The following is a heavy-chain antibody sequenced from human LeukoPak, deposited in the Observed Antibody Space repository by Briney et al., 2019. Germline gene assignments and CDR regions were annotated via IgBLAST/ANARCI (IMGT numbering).Heavy chain of an antibody. CDR2: IIPIFGTA. CDR3: ARGPHERSGYPDD. J-gene: IGHJ4*02. V-gene: IGHV1-69*13. D-gene: IGHD3-22*01. Sequence: SVKVSCKASGGTFSSYAISWVRQAPGQGLEWMGGIIPIFGTANYAQKFQGRVTITADESTSTAYMELSSLRSEDTAVYYCARGPHERSGYPDDWGQGTLVTVSS. CDR1: GGTFSSYA.